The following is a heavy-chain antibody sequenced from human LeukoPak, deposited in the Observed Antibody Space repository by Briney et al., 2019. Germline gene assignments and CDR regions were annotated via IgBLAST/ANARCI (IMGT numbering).Heavy chain of an antibody. CDR1: GYTFTGYY. Sequence: ASVKGSCKASGYTFTGYYMHWVRQAPGQGLEWMGWINPNSGGTNYAQKFQGWVTMTRDTSISTAYMELSRLRSDDTAVYYCARADYGDSYYYYYYGMDVWGQGTTVTVSS. CDR2: INPNSGGT. V-gene: IGHV1-2*04. CDR3: ARADYGDSYYYYYYGMDV. J-gene: IGHJ6*02. D-gene: IGHD4-17*01.